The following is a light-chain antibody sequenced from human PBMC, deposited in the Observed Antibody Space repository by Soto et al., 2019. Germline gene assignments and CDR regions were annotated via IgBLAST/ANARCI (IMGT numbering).Light chain of an antibody. CDR1: QSVSSSY. Sequence: EIVLTQSPGTQSLSPGERATLSCRASQSVSSSYLAWYQQKPRQAPMLLIYAASSSATGIPDRFSGSGSGTDFTLTISRLEPEDFAVYYCQQYGSSPHTFGQGTKLEIK. CDR2: AAS. CDR3: QQYGSSPHT. J-gene: IGKJ2*01. V-gene: IGKV3-20*01.